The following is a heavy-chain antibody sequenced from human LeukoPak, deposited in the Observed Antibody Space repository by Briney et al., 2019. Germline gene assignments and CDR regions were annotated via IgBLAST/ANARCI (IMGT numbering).Heavy chain of an antibody. CDR2: IYYSGST. J-gene: IGHJ4*02. Sequence: PSETLSLTCTVSGGSISSYYWSWIRQPPGKGLEWIGYIYYSGSTNYNPSLKSRITISVDTSKNQFSLKLSSVTAADTAVYYCARGGITMILGYWGQGTLVTVSS. CDR3: ARGGITMILGY. D-gene: IGHD3-22*01. V-gene: IGHV4-59*08. CDR1: GGSISSYY.